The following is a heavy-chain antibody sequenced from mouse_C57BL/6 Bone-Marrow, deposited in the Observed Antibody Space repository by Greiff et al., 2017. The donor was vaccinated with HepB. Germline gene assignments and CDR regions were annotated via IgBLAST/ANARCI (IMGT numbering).Heavy chain of an antibody. J-gene: IGHJ4*01. Sequence: EVKLVESGGGLVQPGGSLKLSCAASGFTFSDYYMYWVRQTPEKRLEWVAYISNGGGSTYYPDTVKGRFTISRDNAKNTLYLQMSRLKSEDTAMYYCARWDYGRDYWGQGTSVTVSS. CDR3: ARWDYGRDY. V-gene: IGHV5-12*01. CDR1: GFTFSDYY. CDR2: ISNGGGST.